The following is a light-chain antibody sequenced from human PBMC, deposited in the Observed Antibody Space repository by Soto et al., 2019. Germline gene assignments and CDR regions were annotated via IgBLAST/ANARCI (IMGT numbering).Light chain of an antibody. V-gene: IGKV1-8*01. CDR1: QGISSY. CDR3: QQYYSYPPT. Sequence: AIRMTQSPSSLSASTGDRVTITCRASQGISSYLAWYQQKPGQAPKLLIYAASTWQSGVPSRFSGSGSGTDCTLTISCLQSEDFATYYFQQYYSYPPTFRQGTKLEIK. J-gene: IGKJ2*01. CDR2: AAS.